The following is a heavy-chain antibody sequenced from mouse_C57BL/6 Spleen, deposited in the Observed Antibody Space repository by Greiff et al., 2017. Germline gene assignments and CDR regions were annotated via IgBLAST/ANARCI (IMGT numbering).Heavy chain of an antibody. V-gene: IGHV1-72*01. J-gene: IGHJ1*03. CDR3: ARLGDYDWYFDV. CDR1: GYTFTSYW. CDR2: IDPNSGGT. D-gene: IGHD2-4*01. Sequence: QVQLKESGAELVKPGASVKLSCKASGYTFTSYWMHWVKQRPGRGLEWIGRIDPNSGGTKYNEKFKSKATLTVDKPSSTAYMQLSILTSEDSAVYYCARLGDYDWYFDVWGTGTTVTVSS.